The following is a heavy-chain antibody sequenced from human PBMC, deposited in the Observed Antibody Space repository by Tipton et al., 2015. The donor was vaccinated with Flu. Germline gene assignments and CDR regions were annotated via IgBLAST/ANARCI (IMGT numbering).Heavy chain of an antibody. CDR3: ARVGDYTLKD. J-gene: IGHJ4*02. D-gene: IGHD4-17*01. CDR1: GGSISYYY. CDR2: ISYSGST. Sequence: TLSLTCTVSGGSISYYYWSWIRQPPGKGLEWIGYISYSGSTNYNPSLKSRVTISVDTSKNQLSLKVSSVTAADTAVYYCARVGDYTLKDWGQGTLVTVSS. V-gene: IGHV4-59*01.